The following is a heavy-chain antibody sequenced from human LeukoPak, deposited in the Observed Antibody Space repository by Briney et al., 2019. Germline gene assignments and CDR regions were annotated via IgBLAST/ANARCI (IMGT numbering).Heavy chain of an antibody. V-gene: IGHV4-61*02. CDR1: GGSISSGSYY. J-gene: IGHJ3*02. CDR2: IYTSGST. CDR3: ARDFSLAVRGVITHDAFDI. Sequence: SSQTLSLTCTVSGGSISSGSYYWSWIRQPAGKGLEWIGRIYTSGSTNYNPSLKSRVTISVDTSKNQFSLKLSSVTAADTAVYYCARDFSLAVRGVITHDAFDIWGQGTMVTVSS. D-gene: IGHD3-10*02.